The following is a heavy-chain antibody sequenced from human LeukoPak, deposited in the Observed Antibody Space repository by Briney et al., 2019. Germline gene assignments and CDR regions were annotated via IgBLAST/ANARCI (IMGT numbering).Heavy chain of an antibody. CDR1: GFTVTSNY. J-gene: IGHJ5*02. CDR2: IYSGGGT. V-gene: IGHV3-66*01. CDR3: ARGNFGYHSSWSFDP. Sequence: GGSLRLSCAASGFTVTSNYMTWVRQAPGKGLEWVSVIYSGGGTNYADSVKGRFTISRDNSKNTLYLQMTSLRAEDTALYYCARGNFGYHSSWSFDPWGQGTLVTVSS. D-gene: IGHD6-13*01.